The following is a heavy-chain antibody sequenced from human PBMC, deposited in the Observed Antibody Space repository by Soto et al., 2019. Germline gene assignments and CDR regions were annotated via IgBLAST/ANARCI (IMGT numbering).Heavy chain of an antibody. CDR3: ATEYVDDILTGYYPDYYYGMDV. D-gene: IGHD3-9*01. CDR2: INAGNGNT. CDR1: GYTFTSYA. V-gene: IGHV1-3*01. J-gene: IGHJ6*02. Sequence: GASVKVSCKASGYTFTSYAMHWVRQAPGQSLEWMGWINAGNGNTKYSQKFQGRVTITRDTSASTAYMELSSLRSEDTAVYYCATEYVDDILTGYYPDYYYGMDVWGQGTTVTVSS.